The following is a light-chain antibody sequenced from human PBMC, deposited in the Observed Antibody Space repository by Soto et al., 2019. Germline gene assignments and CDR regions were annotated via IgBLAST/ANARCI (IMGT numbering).Light chain of an antibody. V-gene: IGLV1-40*01. CDR3: QSHDTSLSGDV. Sequence: QYVLTQPPSVSGAPGQRVTISCTGSSSNIGAGYDVHWYQQLPGTAPKLLIYGNTNRPSGVPDRFSGSKSGTSASLAITGLQAEDEADYYCQSHDTSLSGDVFGTGTKVTVL. CDR1: SSNIGAGYD. J-gene: IGLJ1*01. CDR2: GNT.